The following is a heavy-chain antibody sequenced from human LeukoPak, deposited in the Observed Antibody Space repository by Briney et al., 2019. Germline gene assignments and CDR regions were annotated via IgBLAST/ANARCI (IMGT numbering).Heavy chain of an antibody. D-gene: IGHD3-22*01. Sequence: SETLSLTCTVSGGSISSYYWSWIRQPAGKGLEWIGRIYIRGSTNYNPSLKSRVTMSVDTSKNQFSLKLGSVTAADTAVYYCARTYYYDGSGYFDYWGQGTLVTVSS. V-gene: IGHV4-4*07. CDR3: ARTYYYDGSGYFDY. CDR2: IYIRGST. CDR1: GGSISSYY. J-gene: IGHJ4*02.